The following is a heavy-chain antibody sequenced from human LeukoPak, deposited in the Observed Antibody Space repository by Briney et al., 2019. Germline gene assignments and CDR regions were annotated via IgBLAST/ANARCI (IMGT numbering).Heavy chain of an antibody. CDR3: ARERDGYTHDAFDI. D-gene: IGHD5-24*01. J-gene: IGHJ3*02. V-gene: IGHV3-7*01. Sequence: GGTLRLSCAASGFTFSSYGMSWVRQAPGKGLEWVANIKQDGSEKYYVDSVKGRFTISRDNAKNSLYLQMNSLRAEDTAVYYCARERDGYTHDAFDIWGQGAMVTVSS. CDR1: GFTFSSYG. CDR2: IKQDGSEK.